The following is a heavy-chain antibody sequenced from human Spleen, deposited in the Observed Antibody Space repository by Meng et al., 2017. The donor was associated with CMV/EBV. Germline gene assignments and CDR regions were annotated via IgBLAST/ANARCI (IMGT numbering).Heavy chain of an antibody. CDR3: ARDPPSGSTIFGVVIRYYYGMDV. V-gene: IGHV3-30*02. CDR2: IRYDGRNK. D-gene: IGHD3-3*01. J-gene: IGHJ6*02. CDR1: GFTLSSHG. Sequence: LSLTCAVSGFTLSSHGMHWVRQAPGKGLEWVAFIRYDGRNKFYADSVKGRFTISRDNAENSLYLQMNSLRADDTAVYYCARDPPSGSTIFGVVIRYYYGMDVWGQGTTVTVSS.